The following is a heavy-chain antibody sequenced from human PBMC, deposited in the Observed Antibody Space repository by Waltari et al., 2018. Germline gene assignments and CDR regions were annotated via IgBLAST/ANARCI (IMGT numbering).Heavy chain of an antibody. CDR3: ARDGITMVLTPYDY. D-gene: IGHD3-10*01. CDR2: IYHSGST. Sequence: QVQLQESGPGLVKPSETLSLTCAVSGYSISSGYYWGWIRQPPGKGLEWIGSIYHSGSTYYNPSLKSRVTISVDTSKNQFSLKLSSVTAADTAVYYCARDGITMVLTPYDYWGQGTLVTVSS. CDR1: GYSISSGYY. V-gene: IGHV4-38-2*02. J-gene: IGHJ4*02.